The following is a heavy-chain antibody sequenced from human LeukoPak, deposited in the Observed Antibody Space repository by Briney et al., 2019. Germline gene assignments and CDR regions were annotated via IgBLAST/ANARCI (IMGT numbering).Heavy chain of an antibody. CDR1: GFTFSNYW. CDR2: INQDGSEE. Sequence: HPGGSLRLSCAASGFTFSNYWMTWVRQAPGKGLEWVAHINQDGSEEHYMDSVKARFTISRDNAKNSLSLQMNSLRAEDTAVYYCARDGGVSGYDLLDYWGRGTLVTVSS. CDR3: ARDGGVSGYDLLDY. D-gene: IGHD5-12*01. J-gene: IGHJ4*02. V-gene: IGHV3-7*01.